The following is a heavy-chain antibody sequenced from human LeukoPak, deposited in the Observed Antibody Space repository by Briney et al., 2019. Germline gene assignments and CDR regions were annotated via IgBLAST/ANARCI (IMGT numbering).Heavy chain of an antibody. Sequence: SETLSLTCTVSGGSIRSSYYYWGWIRQPPGKGLEWIGSIYDSGSTYYNPSLKSRVTISVDTSKNQFSLKLNSVTAADTAVYYCARRAPIAAAGSLYYWGQGTLVTVSS. CDR1: GGSIRSSYYY. D-gene: IGHD6-13*01. J-gene: IGHJ4*02. CDR3: ARRAPIAAAGSLYY. V-gene: IGHV4-39*01. CDR2: IYDSGST.